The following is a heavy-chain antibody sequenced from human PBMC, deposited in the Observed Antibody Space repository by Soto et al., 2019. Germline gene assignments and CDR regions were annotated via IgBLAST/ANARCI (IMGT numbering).Heavy chain of an antibody. CDR1: GFSLSTSGLG. Sequence: SGPTLVNPTQTLTLTCTFSGFSLSTSGLGVAWIRQPPGKALAWLALIYWDDDKRYSPSLKSRLTITADTSKNQVVLTMTNMDPVDTATYYCAHSSHMYSSSWPLDSWGQGTLVTVSS. V-gene: IGHV2-5*02. CDR3: AHSSHMYSSSWPLDS. D-gene: IGHD6-13*01. CDR2: IYWDDDK. J-gene: IGHJ4*02.